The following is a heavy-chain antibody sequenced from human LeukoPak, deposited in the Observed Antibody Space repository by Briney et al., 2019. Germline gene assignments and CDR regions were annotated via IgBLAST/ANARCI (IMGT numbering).Heavy chain of an antibody. CDR3: AKGAGGFSYYNWFDP. Sequence: GTLRLSCAASGFTFSSYGMSWVRQPPGKGLEWIGSIYYSGTTHYSPSLESRVTISVDTSKNQFSLKVASVTAADTAIYYCAKGAGGFSYYNWFDPWGQGTLVTVSS. V-gene: IGHV4-39*07. J-gene: IGHJ5*02. D-gene: IGHD5-18*01. CDR2: IYYSGTT. CDR1: GFTFSSYG.